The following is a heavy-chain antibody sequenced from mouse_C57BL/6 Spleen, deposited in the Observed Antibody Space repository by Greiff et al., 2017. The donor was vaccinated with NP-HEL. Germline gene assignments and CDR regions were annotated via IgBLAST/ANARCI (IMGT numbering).Heavy chain of an antibody. J-gene: IGHJ3*01. CDR2: IDPEDGDT. V-gene: IGHV14-1*01. Sequence: EVKVVESGAELVRPGASVKLSCTASGFNIKDYYMHWVKQRPEQGLEWIGRIDPEDGDTEYAPKFQGKATMTADTSSNTAYLKLSSLTSEDTAVYDCTLLIVSRAYWGQGTLVTVSA. D-gene: IGHD2-12*01. CDR1: GFNIKDYY. CDR3: TLLIVSRAY.